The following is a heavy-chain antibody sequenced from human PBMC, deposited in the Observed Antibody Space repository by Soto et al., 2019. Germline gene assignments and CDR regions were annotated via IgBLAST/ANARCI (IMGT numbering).Heavy chain of an antibody. CDR2: ISSSSSYI. J-gene: IGHJ6*03. V-gene: IGHV3-21*01. D-gene: IGHD3-3*01. Sequence: PGGSLRLSCAASGFTLSSYSMNWVRQAPGKGLEWVSSISSSSSYIYYADSVKGRFTISRDNAKNSLYPQMNSLRAEDTAVYYCARDLTIFGVVIIPYYMDVWGKGTTVTVS. CDR3: ARDLTIFGVVIIPYYMDV. CDR1: GFTLSSYS.